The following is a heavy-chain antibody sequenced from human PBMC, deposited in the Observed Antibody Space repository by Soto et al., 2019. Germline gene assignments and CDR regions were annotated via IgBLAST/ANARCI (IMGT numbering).Heavy chain of an antibody. D-gene: IGHD6-19*01. Sequence: ASVKVSCKASGYTFTSYYMHWVRQAPGQGLEWMGWISAYNGNTNYAQKLQGRVTMTTDTSTSTAYMELRSLRSDDTAVYYCAREKSSSGTGNTGNFDYWGQGTLVTVSS. V-gene: IGHV1-18*04. J-gene: IGHJ4*02. CDR1: GYTFTSYY. CDR3: AREKSSSGTGNTGNFDY. CDR2: ISAYNGNT.